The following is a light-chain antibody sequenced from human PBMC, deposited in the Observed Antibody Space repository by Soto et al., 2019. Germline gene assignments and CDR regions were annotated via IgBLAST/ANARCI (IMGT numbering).Light chain of an antibody. V-gene: IGKV3-20*01. CDR1: QSISSTY. J-gene: IGKJ1*01. Sequence: EFVLVQSPGTLSLSPGERATLSCRASQSISSTYLAWYQQKPGQAPRLLIYGASSRAVGIPDRFSGSGSGTDFTLTISRLEPEDSAVYYCHQYGSSPTFGPGTKVDIK. CDR2: GAS. CDR3: HQYGSSPT.